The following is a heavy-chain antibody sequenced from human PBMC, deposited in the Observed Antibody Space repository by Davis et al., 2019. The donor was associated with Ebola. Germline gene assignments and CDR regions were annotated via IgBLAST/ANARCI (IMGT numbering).Heavy chain of an antibody. CDR2: ISSDSDYI. J-gene: IGHJ4*02. CDR3: AREQIVGATGFDY. Sequence: GESLKISCAASGFTFSTYSMSWVRQAPGKGLEWVSSISSDSDYIYYADSAKGRFTISRDNAKNSLYLQMNSLGDEDTAVYYCAREQIVGATGFDYWGQGTLVTVSS. CDR1: GFTFSTYS. D-gene: IGHD1-26*01. V-gene: IGHV3-21*01.